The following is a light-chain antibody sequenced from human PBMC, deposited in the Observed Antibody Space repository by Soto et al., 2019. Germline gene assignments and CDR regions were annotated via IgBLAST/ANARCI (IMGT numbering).Light chain of an antibody. CDR3: QQRSDWPIT. V-gene: IGKV3-11*01. CDR2: GAS. CDR1: QSVASN. Sequence: EIVLTQSPATLSLSPGERATLSCRASQSVASNLVWYQQKRGQAPSLLIYGASNRATGIPARFSGSGSGTDFTLTISNLEPEDFAVYYCQQRSDWPITFGQGTRLEIK. J-gene: IGKJ5*01.